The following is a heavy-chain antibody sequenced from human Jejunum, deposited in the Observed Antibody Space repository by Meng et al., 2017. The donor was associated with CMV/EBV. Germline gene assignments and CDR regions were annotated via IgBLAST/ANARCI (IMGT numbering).Heavy chain of an antibody. V-gene: IGHV3-21*01. CDR1: GFTITSDH. CDR2: SSGASTYI. Sequence: GFTITSDHMIRVREAPGMGLGRVSSSSGASTYIGYADSIKGRFTVSRDNAKSSVYLQMNSLRAEDTAIYYYTRAYENGDTNWFDPWGPGTLVTVSS. D-gene: IGHD3-22*01. CDR3: TRAYENGDTNWFDP. J-gene: IGHJ5*02.